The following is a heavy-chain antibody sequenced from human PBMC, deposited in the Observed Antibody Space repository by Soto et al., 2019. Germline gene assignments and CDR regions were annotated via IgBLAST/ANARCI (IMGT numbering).Heavy chain of an antibody. CDR1: GGTFSSYT. CDR2: IIPILGIA. J-gene: IGHJ5*02. D-gene: IGHD6-6*01. CDR3: ARTHEYSSSQVDP. Sequence: ASVTVSCKASGGTFSSYTISWVRQAPGQGLEWMGRIIPILGIANYAQKFQGRVTITADKSTSTAYMELSSLRSEDTAVYYCARTHEYSSSQVDPWGQGTLVTVSS. V-gene: IGHV1-69*02.